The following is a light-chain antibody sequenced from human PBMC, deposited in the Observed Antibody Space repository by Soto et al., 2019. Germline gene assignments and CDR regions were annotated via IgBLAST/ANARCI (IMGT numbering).Light chain of an antibody. Sequence: DIQMTQSPSTLSASVGDRVTITCRASQSISSWLAWYQQKPGKAPKLLIYDASSLESGVPSRFSGSGSGTEFTLTISSLQPDDFATYYCQQYNSYLAFGQGTKLEIK. J-gene: IGKJ2*01. CDR1: QSISSW. CDR2: DAS. CDR3: QQYNSYLA. V-gene: IGKV1-5*01.